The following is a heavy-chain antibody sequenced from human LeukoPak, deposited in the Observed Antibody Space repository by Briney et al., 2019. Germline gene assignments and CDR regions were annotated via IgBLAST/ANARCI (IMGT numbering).Heavy chain of an antibody. Sequence: PSETLSLTCTVSDDSISSSTYYWGWIRQPPGKGLEWIGSVYYSGSTYYNPSLKSRVTISVDTSKNRFSLKVSSVTAADTAVYYCARNRVYTGWSPLDVWGQGTTVTVSS. J-gene: IGHJ6*02. V-gene: IGHV4-39*01. CDR3: ARNRVYTGWSPLDV. CDR1: DDSISSSTYY. CDR2: VYYSGST. D-gene: IGHD6-19*01.